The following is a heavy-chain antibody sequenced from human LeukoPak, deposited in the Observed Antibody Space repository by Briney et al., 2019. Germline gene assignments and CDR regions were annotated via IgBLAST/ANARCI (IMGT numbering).Heavy chain of an antibody. CDR2: IYYSGST. J-gene: IGHJ5*02. Sequence: PSETLSLTCTVSGGSISSYYWSWLRQPPGKGLEWIGYIYYSGSTNYNPSLKSRVTISVDTSKNQFSLKLSSVTAADTAVYYCARRLESPWFDPWGQGTLVTVSS. CDR1: GGSISSYY. D-gene: IGHD5-24*01. V-gene: IGHV4-59*01. CDR3: ARRLESPWFDP.